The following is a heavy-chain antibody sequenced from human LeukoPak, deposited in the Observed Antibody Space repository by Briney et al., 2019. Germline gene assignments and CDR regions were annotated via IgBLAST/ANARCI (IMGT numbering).Heavy chain of an antibody. J-gene: IGHJ4*02. V-gene: IGHV1-18*04. CDR3: ARGKYYYGSGSYSDY. D-gene: IGHD3-10*01. CDR2: ISAYNGNT. Sequence: ASVKVSCKASGYTFTGYYMHWVRQAPGQGLEWMGWISAYNGNTNYAQKLQGRVTMTTDTSTSTAYMELRSLRSDDTAVYYCARGKYYYGSGSYSDYWGQGTLVTVSS. CDR1: GYTFTGYY.